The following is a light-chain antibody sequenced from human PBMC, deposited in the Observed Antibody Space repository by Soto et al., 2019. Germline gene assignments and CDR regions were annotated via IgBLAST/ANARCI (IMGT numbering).Light chain of an antibody. CDR2: ASS. V-gene: IGKV1-39*01. Sequence: DIQMTQSPSSLSASVGDRVTLTCRASQNVANYLNWYQQTPGKAPKLLIYASSTLQSGAPSRFSGSGSGTHFILTISNLQPEDIATYYCQQSYASPRTFGQGTKVEI. CDR3: QQSYASPRT. CDR1: QNVANY. J-gene: IGKJ1*01.